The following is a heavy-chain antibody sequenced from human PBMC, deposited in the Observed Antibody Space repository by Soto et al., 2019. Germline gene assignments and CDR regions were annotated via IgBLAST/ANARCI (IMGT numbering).Heavy chain of an antibody. Sequence: ASVKVSCKASGYTFTSYAMHWVRQAPGQRLEWMGWINAGNGNTKYSQKFQGRVTITRDTSASTAYMELSSLRSEDTAVYYCARERNYSNYYYYYGMDVWGQGTTVTVSS. V-gene: IGHV1-3*01. J-gene: IGHJ6*02. D-gene: IGHD4-4*01. CDR2: INAGNGNT. CDR1: GYTFTSYA. CDR3: ARERNYSNYYYYYGMDV.